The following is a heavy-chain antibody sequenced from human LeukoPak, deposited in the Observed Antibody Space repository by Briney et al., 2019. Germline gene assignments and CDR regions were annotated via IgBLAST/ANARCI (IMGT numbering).Heavy chain of an antibody. J-gene: IGHJ4*02. CDR3: ARDGYGDPDY. D-gene: IGHD4-17*01. CDR1: GYTFTGYY. V-gene: IGHV1-2*02. Sequence: ASVKVSCKASGYTFTGYYMHWVRQAPGQGLEWMGWINPNSGDTNYPQKFQGRVTMTRDMSTSTVYMELSSLRSEDTAVYYCARDGYGDPDYWGQGTLVTVSS. CDR2: INPNSGDT.